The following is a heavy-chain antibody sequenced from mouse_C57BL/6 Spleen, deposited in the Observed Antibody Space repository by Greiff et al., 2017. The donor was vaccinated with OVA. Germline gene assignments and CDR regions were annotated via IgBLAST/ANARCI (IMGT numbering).Heavy chain of an antibody. CDR2: IYPGSGST. Sequence: QVQLQQPGAELVKPGASVKMSCKASGYTFTSYWITWVKQRPGQGLEWIGDIYPGSGSTNYNEKFKSKATLTVDTSSSTAYMQLSSLTSEDSAVYYCARGDYSNSSRFAYWGQGTLVTVSA. CDR3: ARGDYSNSSRFAY. J-gene: IGHJ3*01. V-gene: IGHV1-55*01. CDR1: GYTFTSYW. D-gene: IGHD2-5*01.